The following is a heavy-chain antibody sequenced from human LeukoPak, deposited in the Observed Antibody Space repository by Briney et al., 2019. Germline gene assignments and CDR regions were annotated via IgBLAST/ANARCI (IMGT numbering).Heavy chain of an antibody. CDR1: GFTFSSYG. V-gene: IGHV3-33*08. J-gene: IGHJ6*02. Sequence: QSGGSLRLSCAASGFTFSSYGMHWVRQAPGKGLEWVAVIWYDGSNKYYADSVKGRFTISRDNSKNTLYLQMNSLRAEDTAVYYCARVAESGYSSSWYQGFRTYYYYYGMDVWGQGTTVTVSS. CDR3: ARVAESGYSSSWYQGFRTYYYYYGMDV. D-gene: IGHD6-13*01. CDR2: IWYDGSNK.